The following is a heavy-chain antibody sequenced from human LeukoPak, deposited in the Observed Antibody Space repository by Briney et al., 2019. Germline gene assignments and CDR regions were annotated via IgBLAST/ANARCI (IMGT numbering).Heavy chain of an antibody. D-gene: IGHD3-22*01. CDR1: GYSISSGYY. CDR3: ARDYYDSSGPYYFDY. J-gene: IGHJ4*02. V-gene: IGHV4-38-2*02. Sequence: SETLSLTCTVSGYSISSGYYWGWIRQPPGKGLEWIGSIYHSGSTYYNPSLKSRVTISVDTSKNQFSLKLSSVTAADTGVYYCARDYYDSSGPYYFDYWGQGTLVTVSS. CDR2: IYHSGST.